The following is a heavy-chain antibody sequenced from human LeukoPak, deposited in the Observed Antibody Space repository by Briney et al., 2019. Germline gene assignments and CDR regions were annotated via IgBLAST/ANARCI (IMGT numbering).Heavy chain of an antibody. CDR1: GVSVNSGRYY. CDR3: ARGVVTDDYYMDV. D-gene: IGHD2-21*02. J-gene: IGHJ6*03. V-gene: IGHV4-61*02. CDR2: LYTNDNT. Sequence: PSETLSLTCTVSGVSVNSGRYYWTWIRQPAGKGLEWIGRLYTNDNTNYNPSLESRVSISLDTSKSQFYLQLTSVTAADTAVYFCARGVVTDDYYMDVWGKGTTVTVSS.